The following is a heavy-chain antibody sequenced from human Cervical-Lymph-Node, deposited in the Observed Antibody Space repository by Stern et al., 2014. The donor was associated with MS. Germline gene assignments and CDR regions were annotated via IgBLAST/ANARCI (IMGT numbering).Heavy chain of an antibody. Sequence: AQLVESGGGVVQPGRSLRLSCAASGFTFSSYGMHWVRQAPGKGLEGVAVIWYDGSNKYYADSVKGRFTISRDNSKNTLYLQMNSLRAEDTAVYYCARSSSPSPYYYYGMDVWGQGTAVTVSS. D-gene: IGHD6-13*01. CDR2: IWYDGSNK. J-gene: IGHJ6*02. V-gene: IGHV3-33*01. CDR3: ARSSSPSPYYYYGMDV. CDR1: GFTFSSYG.